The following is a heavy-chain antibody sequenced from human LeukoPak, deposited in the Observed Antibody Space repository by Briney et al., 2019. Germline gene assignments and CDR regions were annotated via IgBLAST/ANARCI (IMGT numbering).Heavy chain of an antibody. J-gene: IGHJ4*02. D-gene: IGHD2-15*01. Sequence: GGSLRLSCAASGFTFSVYAMSWVRQAPGKGLEWVAVMYYDGISKYYADSVKGRFTISRDNSNNTLYLQMNSLRVEDTGVYYCARDYYCSGGSCLYFDYWGQGTLVTVSS. V-gene: IGHV3-33*08. CDR1: GFTFSVYA. CDR3: ARDYYCSGGSCLYFDY. CDR2: MYYDGISK.